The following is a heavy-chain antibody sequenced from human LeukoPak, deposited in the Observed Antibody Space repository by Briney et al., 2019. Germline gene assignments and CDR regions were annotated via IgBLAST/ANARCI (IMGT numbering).Heavy chain of an antibody. Sequence: SETLSLTCTVSGGSISGYYWSWIRQPPGKGLQWIGWIYSSGSTGCNPALRSRVTISIDTSKNQFFLKLSSVTAADTAVYYCARHSTVPNWFDPWGQGTLVTVSS. V-gene: IGHV4-59*08. CDR1: GGSISGYY. CDR2: IYSSGST. D-gene: IGHD2-2*01. CDR3: ARHSTVPNWFDP. J-gene: IGHJ5*02.